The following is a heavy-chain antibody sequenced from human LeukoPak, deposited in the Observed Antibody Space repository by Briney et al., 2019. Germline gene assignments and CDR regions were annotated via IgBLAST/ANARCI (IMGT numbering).Heavy chain of an antibody. J-gene: IGHJ3*02. CDR2: IIPIFGTA. V-gene: IGHV1-69*05. CDR3: ATDIPGSYFAFDI. CDR1: GYTFTSYY. Sequence: ASVKVSCKASGYTFTSYYMHWVRQAPGQGLEWMGGIIPIFGTANYVQKFQGRVTITTDESTSTAYMELSSLRSEDTAVYYCATDIPGSYFAFDIWGQGTMVTVSS. D-gene: IGHD1-26*01.